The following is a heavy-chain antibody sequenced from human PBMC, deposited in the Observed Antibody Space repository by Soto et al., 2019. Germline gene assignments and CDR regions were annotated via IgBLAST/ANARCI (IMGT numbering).Heavy chain of an antibody. CDR3: ARRYCYENQGVLGV. CDR1: GGSINSSSW. CDR2: IYHSVST. D-gene: IGHD3-22*01. J-gene: IGHJ3*01. V-gene: IGHV4-4*02. Sequence: PSETLSLTSAVSGGSINSSSWWSWVRPSPGKGLEGMGVIYHSVSTKYNPSFRSRFTVSIDEAKSQFSLNFTSVTAADSAVYYCARRYCYENQGVLGVWAQGTKVTVS.